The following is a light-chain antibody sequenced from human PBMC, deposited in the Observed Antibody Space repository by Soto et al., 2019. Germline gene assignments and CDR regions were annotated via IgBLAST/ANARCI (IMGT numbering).Light chain of an antibody. CDR3: QQRSNWPPT. Sequence: IELGDPPAILTKTPKERATHSSRASQSVSSYLAWYQQKPGQAPRLLIYDASNRATGIPARFSGSGSGTDFTLTISSLEPEDFAVYYCQQRSNWPPTFGQGTRLEIK. J-gene: IGKJ5*01. CDR2: DAS. CDR1: QSVSSY. V-gene: IGKV3-11*01.